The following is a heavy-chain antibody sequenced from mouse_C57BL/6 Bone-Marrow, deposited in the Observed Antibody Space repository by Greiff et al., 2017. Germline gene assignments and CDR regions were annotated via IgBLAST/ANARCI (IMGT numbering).Heavy chain of an antibody. CDR1: GYTFTDYS. Sequence: QVQLQQSGPELVKPGASVKISCKASGYTFTDYSIHWVKQRPGQGLEWIGWIFPGSGSTYYNEKFKGKATLTVDKSSSTAYMLLSSLTSEDSAVYFCARDFYCYGSSLYYAMDYWGQGTSVTVSS. V-gene: IGHV1-75*01. CDR3: ARDFYCYGSSLYYAMDY. D-gene: IGHD1-1*01. J-gene: IGHJ4*01. CDR2: IFPGSGST.